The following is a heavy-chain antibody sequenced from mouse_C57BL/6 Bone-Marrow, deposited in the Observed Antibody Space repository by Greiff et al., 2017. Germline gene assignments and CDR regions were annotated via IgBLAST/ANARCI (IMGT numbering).Heavy chain of an antibody. V-gene: IGHV14-4*01. CDR2: IDPENGDT. D-gene: IGHD2-5*01. J-gene: IGHJ1*03. CDR1: GFNIKDDY. CDR3: ARPYYSNYWYVDV. Sequence: VQLQQSGAELVRPGASVKLSCTASGFNIKDDYMHWVKQRPEQGLEWIGWIDPENGDTEYASKFQGKATITADTSSNTAYLQLSSLTSEDSAVYYCARPYYSNYWYVDVWGTGTTVTVSS.